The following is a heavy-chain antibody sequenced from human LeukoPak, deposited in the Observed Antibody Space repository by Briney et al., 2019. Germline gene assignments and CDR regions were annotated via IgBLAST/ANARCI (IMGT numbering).Heavy chain of an antibody. Sequence: GGSLRLSCAASGITFRSYGMHWVRQARGKGLEWVAVISYDGSHKYYADSVKGRFSISRDNSKNTLYLQMNSLRADDTAVYYCAKGARGDTVTSIVGLNWFDPWGQGTLVTVSS. J-gene: IGHJ5*02. D-gene: IGHD4-17*01. CDR2: ISYDGSHK. CDR1: GITFRSYG. CDR3: AKGARGDTVTSIVGLNWFDP. V-gene: IGHV3-30*18.